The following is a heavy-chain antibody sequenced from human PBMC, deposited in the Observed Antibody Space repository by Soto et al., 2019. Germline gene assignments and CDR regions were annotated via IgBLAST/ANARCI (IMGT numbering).Heavy chain of an antibody. V-gene: IGHV3-23*01. CDR2: ITGSGVST. CDR3: XNPTRSIDKNLTSGLDIPAEPLFLSRHS. J-gene: IGHJ5*01. D-gene: IGHD1-7*01. Sequence: QGLEWVSTITGSGVSTYYADSVKGRFTISRDNSKDRLYLQMNSLRADDTAVYYCXNPTRSIDKNLTSGLDIPAEPLFLSRHS.